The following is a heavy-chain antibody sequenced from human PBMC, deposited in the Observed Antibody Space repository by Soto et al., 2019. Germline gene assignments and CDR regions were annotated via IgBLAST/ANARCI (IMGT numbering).Heavy chain of an antibody. CDR2: ISGSGGST. D-gene: IGHD1-26*01. CDR1: GFTFSSYA. CDR3: AKVSNRWEPSGYYFDY. V-gene: IGHV3-23*01. Sequence: GGSLRLSCAASGFTFSSYAMSWVRQAPGKGLEWVSAISGSGGSTYYADSVKGRFTISRDNSKNTLYLQMNSLRAEDTAVYYCAKVSNRWEPSGYYFDYWGQGTLVTVSS. J-gene: IGHJ4*02.